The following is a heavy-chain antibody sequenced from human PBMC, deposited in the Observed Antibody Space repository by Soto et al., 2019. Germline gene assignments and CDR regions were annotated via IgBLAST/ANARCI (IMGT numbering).Heavy chain of an antibody. CDR3: ARNSYMDY. D-gene: IGHD5-18*01. J-gene: IGHJ4*02. V-gene: IGHV3-30*03. CDR1: GFTYSSYG. Sequence: QVQLVESGGGVIQPGRSLRLSCAASGFTYSSYGMHWVRQAPGKGLEWVAVISYDGSNKYYADSVKGRFTISRDNSKNTLYLQMNSLRAEDTAVYYCARNSYMDYWGQGTLVPVSS. CDR2: ISYDGSNK.